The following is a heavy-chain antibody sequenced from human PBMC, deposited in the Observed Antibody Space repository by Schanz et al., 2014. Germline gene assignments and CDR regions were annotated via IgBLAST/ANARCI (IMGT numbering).Heavy chain of an antibody. D-gene: IGHD1-26*01. CDR2: IKEDGSVK. V-gene: IGHV3-7*02. J-gene: IGHJ4*02. CDR3: ARNRGG. Sequence: EVQLAESGGGLVQPGGSLRLSCAASTFTFSSDWMTWVRQAPGKGLEWVANIKEDGSVKDYVDSVKGRFTISRDNAKNTLYLQMTSLRAEDTAVYYCARNRGGGGQGTLVTVSS. CDR1: TFTFSSDW.